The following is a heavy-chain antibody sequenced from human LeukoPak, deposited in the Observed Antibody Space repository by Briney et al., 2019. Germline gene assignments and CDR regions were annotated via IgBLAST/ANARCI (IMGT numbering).Heavy chain of an antibody. Sequence: GGSLRLSCAASGFIFSSYEMNWVRQAPGKGLEWLSYISESGNTIYSADSVKGRFTISRDNAKNSLYLQMNRLRAEDTAVYYCARLSRADSGNWLDPWGQGTLVSVSS. V-gene: IGHV3-48*03. CDR2: ISESGNTI. CDR1: GFIFSSYE. J-gene: IGHJ5*02. CDR3: ARLSRADSGNWLDP. D-gene: IGHD3-10*01.